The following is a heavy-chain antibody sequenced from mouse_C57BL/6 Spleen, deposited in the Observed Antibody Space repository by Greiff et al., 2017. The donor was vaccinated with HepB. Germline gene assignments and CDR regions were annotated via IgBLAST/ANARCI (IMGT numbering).Heavy chain of an antibody. CDR2: ISSGGSYT. D-gene: IGHD2-5*01. CDR1: GFTFSSYG. CDR3: AIHPVPYSNYLYYFDY. J-gene: IGHJ2*01. V-gene: IGHV5-6*01. Sequence: EVKVVESGGDLVKPGGSLKLSCAASGFTFSSYGMSWVRQTPDKRLEWVATISSGGSYTYYPDSVKGRFTISRDNAKNTQYLQMSSLKSEDTAMYDCAIHPVPYSNYLYYFDYWGQGTTLTVSS.